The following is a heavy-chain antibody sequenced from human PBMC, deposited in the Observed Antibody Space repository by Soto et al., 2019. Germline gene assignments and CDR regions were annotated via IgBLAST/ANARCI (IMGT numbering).Heavy chain of an antibody. CDR1: GFTFSDYY. D-gene: IGHD3-3*01. Sequence: GESLKISCAASGFTFSDYYMSWIRQAPGKGLEWVSYISSSGSTIYYADSVKGRFTISRDNAKNSLYLQMNSLRAEDTAVYYCARGMLTDHYDFWSGYYWYFDLWGRGTLVTVSS. CDR3: ARGMLTDHYDFWSGYYWYFDL. J-gene: IGHJ2*01. CDR2: ISSSGSTI. V-gene: IGHV3-11*01.